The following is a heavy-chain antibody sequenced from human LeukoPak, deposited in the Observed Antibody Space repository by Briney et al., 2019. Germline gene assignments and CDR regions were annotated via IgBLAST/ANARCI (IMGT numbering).Heavy chain of an antibody. J-gene: IGHJ4*02. Sequence: PGGSLRLSCAASGFTFSSYAMSWVRQAPGKGLEWDSAISGSGGSTYYADSVKGRFTISRDNSKNTLYLQMNSLRAEDTAVYYCAKVFGIAAAAWGYFDYWGQGTLVTVSS. CDR2: ISGSGGST. CDR1: GFTFSSYA. V-gene: IGHV3-23*01. D-gene: IGHD6-13*01. CDR3: AKVFGIAAAAWGYFDY.